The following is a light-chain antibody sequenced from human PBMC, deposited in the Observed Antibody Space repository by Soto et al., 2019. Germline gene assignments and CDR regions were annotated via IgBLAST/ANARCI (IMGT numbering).Light chain of an antibody. CDR1: QAIRSA. Sequence: AIQLTQSPSSLSASVGDRVTITCRASQAIRSALGWYQQKPGKVPKLLIYAASTLQSGVPSRFSGSGFGTDFTLTISRLLPEDFATYYCLLDFGYFWAFGQGTKVEIK. J-gene: IGKJ1*01. CDR2: AAS. CDR3: LLDFGYFWA. V-gene: IGKV1-6*01.